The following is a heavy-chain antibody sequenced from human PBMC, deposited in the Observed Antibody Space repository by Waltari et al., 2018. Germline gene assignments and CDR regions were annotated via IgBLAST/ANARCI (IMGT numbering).Heavy chain of an antibody. J-gene: IGHJ4*02. V-gene: IGHV4-31*03. CDR1: GASLRRGGYY. CDR3: ASRRLGNSDY. Sequence: QVQLQESGPGLVKPSQTLSLTCTVSGASLRRGGYYSSWIRQHPGKGLEWIGYIYYSGSTYYNPSLKSRVTISVDTSKNQFSLKLSSVTAADTAVYYCASRRLGNSDYWGQGTLVTVSS. D-gene: IGHD7-27*01. CDR2: IYYSGST.